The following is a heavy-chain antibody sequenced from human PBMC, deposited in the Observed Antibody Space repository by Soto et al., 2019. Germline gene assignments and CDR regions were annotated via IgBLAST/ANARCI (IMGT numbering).Heavy chain of an antibody. D-gene: IGHD2-2*01. Sequence: PGGSLRLSCVASAFTFNNFPMHWVRQAPGKGLQWLASITTTSTYKYYADSVKGRFSISRDNAKNSLYLELTNLRSEDTAVYYCAREKGSSTSCNNGMDVWGLGTTVTVSS. CDR3: AREKGSSTSCNNGMDV. CDR1: AFTFNNFP. CDR2: ITTTSTYK. V-gene: IGHV3-21*01. J-gene: IGHJ6*02.